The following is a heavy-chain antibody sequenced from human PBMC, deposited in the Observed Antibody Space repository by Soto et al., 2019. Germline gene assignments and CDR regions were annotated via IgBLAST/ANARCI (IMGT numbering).Heavy chain of an antibody. CDR3: ARDGYSSGWYAGDY. CDR1: GFTFSRYS. V-gene: IGHV3-21*01. J-gene: IGHJ4*02. CDR2: ISSSGSDI. Sequence: FQLVESGGGLVKPGGSLRLSCEVSGFTFSRYSMNWVRQAPGKGLEWVSCISSSGSDIHYADSVKGRFTISRDNAKNSLYLQMNKVRADDMAVYYCARDGYSSGWYAGDYWGQGTLVTVSS. D-gene: IGHD6-19*01.